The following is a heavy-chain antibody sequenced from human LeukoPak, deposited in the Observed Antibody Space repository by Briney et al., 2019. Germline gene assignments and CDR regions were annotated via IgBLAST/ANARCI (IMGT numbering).Heavy chain of an antibody. D-gene: IGHD3-3*01. CDR1: GYTFTSYY. J-gene: IGHJ3*02. CDR2: INPSGGST. CDR3: ARVFGVAGDAFDI. Sequence: ASVKVSCKASGYTFTSYYMHWVRQAPGQGLEWMGIINPSGGSTSYAQKFQGRVTMTTDTSTSTAYMELRSLRSDDTAVYYCARVFGVAGDAFDIWGQGTMVTVSS. V-gene: IGHV1-46*01.